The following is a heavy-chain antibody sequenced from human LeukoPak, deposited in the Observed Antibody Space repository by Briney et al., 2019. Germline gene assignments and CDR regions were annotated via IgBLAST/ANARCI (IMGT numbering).Heavy chain of an antibody. CDR2: IRGGGTSE. Sequence: PGGSLTLSCTASGFTLSADAMMWVRQPPGKVPEWVSAIRGGGTSEFYADSVKGRFRISRDNSKDTLFLQMNSLRAEDTAVYYCARDPNGDYIGAFDMWGPGTMVTVSS. J-gene: IGHJ3*02. CDR1: GFTLSADA. V-gene: IGHV3-23*01. D-gene: IGHD4-17*01. CDR3: ARDPNGDYIGAFDM.